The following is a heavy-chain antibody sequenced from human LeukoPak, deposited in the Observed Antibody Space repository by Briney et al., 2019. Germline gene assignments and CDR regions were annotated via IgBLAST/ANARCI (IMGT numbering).Heavy chain of an antibody. CDR1: GFTFSSYW. J-gene: IGHJ3*02. CDR3: ARVSTIAARPYVFDI. CDR2: IKQDGSEK. V-gene: IGHV3-7*01. Sequence: GGSLRLSCAASGFTFSSYWMSWVRQAPGKGLEWVANIKQDGSEKYYVDSVKGRFTISRDNSKNTLYLQMGSLRAEDMAVYYCARVSTIAARPYVFDIWGQGTMVTVSS. D-gene: IGHD6-6*01.